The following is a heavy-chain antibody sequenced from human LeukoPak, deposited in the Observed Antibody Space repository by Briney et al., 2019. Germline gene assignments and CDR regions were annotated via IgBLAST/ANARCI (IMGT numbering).Heavy chain of an antibody. Sequence: GGSLRLSCAASGFTFSSYWMSWVRQAPGRGLEWVSSINSGSTYTYYTESVKGRFTVSRDNAKNSLFLQMNSLRAEDTAIYYCARSLTTLTYEGYWGQGTLVTVSS. CDR2: INSGSTYT. V-gene: IGHV3-21*01. CDR3: ARSLTTLTYEGY. CDR1: GFTFSSYW. J-gene: IGHJ4*02. D-gene: IGHD1-1*01.